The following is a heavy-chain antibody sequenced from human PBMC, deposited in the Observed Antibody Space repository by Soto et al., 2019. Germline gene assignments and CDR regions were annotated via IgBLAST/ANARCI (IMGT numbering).Heavy chain of an antibody. CDR1: GGSISTHY. CDR2: IYYNGITSYIT. J-gene: IGHJ6*02. V-gene: IGHV4-59*11. D-gene: IGHD3-3*01. CDR3: ARGYAYYDFWSGYVYGMDV. Sequence: SETLSLTCTVSGGSISTHYWSWIRQPPGKGLEWIGYIYYNGITSYITNYNPSLKSRVTLSIDTSKDQISLKLNSVTAADTAVYFCARGYAYYDFWSGYVYGMDVWGQGTTVTVSS.